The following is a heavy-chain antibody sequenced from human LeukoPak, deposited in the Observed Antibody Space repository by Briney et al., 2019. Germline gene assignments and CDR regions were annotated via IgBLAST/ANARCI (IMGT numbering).Heavy chain of an antibody. Sequence: GRSLRLSCAASGFTFSTYAMNWVRQAPGKGLEWVAVISYDGRQNYYADSVKGRFIIPRDNSKNTLYLQMNSLRDEDSAAYYCARVYLERLTAGYFDHWGQGTWVTVSP. V-gene: IGHV3-30*04. D-gene: IGHD2-8*01. J-gene: IGHJ4*02. CDR1: GFTFSTYA. CDR2: ISYDGRQN. CDR3: ARVYLERLTAGYFDH.